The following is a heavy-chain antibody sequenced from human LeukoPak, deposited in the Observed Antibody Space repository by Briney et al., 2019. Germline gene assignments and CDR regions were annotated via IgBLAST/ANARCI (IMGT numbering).Heavy chain of an antibody. CDR1: GFKFGSFS. D-gene: IGHD4-17*01. Sequence: GGSLRLSCAASGFKFGSFSMNWVRQAPGKGLEWLSYITSDSSSTYYSDSVKGRFTISRDNAKNSLYLQMNSLRAEDTAVYYCARVIGSYGDSAYWGQGTLVTVSS. J-gene: IGHJ4*02. CDR3: ARVIGSYGDSAY. V-gene: IGHV3-48*04. CDR2: ITSDSSST.